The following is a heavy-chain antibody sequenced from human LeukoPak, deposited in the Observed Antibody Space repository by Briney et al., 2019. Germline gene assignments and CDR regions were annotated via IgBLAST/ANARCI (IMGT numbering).Heavy chain of an antibody. D-gene: IGHD3-22*01. Sequence: PGGSLRLSCAASGFTFSSYSMNWVRQAPGKGLEYVSAISSNGGSTYYANSVKGRFTISRDNSKNTLYLQMGSLRAEDMAVYYCARGGYYDSSMSSFDYWGQGTLVTVST. V-gene: IGHV3-64*01. CDR1: GFTFSSYS. J-gene: IGHJ4*02. CDR2: ISSNGGST. CDR3: ARGGYYDSSMSSFDY.